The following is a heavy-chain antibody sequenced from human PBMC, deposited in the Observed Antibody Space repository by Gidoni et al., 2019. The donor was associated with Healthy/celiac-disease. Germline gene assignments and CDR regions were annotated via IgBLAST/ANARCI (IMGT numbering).Heavy chain of an antibody. CDR3: TTEGGYYDFWSGYQREAFDI. CDR2: IKSKTDGGTT. V-gene: IGHV3-15*07. CDR1: GFTFSNAW. J-gene: IGHJ3*02. D-gene: IGHD3-3*01. Sequence: EVQLVESGGGLVKPGGSLRLSCAASGFTFSNAWMHWVRQAPGNGLEWVGRIKSKTDGGTTDYAAPVKGRFTISRDDSKNTLYLQMNSLKTEDTAVYYCTTEGGYYDFWSGYQREAFDIWGQGTMVTVSS.